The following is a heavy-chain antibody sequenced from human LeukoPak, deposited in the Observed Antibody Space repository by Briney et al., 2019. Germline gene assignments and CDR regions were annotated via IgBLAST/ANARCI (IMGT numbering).Heavy chain of an antibody. CDR1: GFIFRDHW. Sequence: GGSLRLSCAASGFIFRDHWMHWVRQAPGKGLVWVSRINSDESSTNYADSVKGRFTISRDNAKKTLYLQMNSLRAEDTAVYYCARGRVGYFDLWGRGTLVTVSS. D-gene: IGHD2-15*01. V-gene: IGHV3-74*01. CDR2: INSDESST. J-gene: IGHJ2*01. CDR3: ARGRVGYFDL.